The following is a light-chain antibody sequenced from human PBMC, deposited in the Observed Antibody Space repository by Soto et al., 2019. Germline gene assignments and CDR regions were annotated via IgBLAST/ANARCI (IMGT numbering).Light chain of an antibody. V-gene: IGKV3-20*01. J-gene: IGKJ1*01. CDR1: QSVSSSY. CDR2: GAS. Sequence: ENVLTQSPGTLSLSPGERATLSCRASQSVSSSYLAWYQQKPGLAPRLLIYGASSRATGIPDRFSGSGSGTDFTLPITRLEPEDFEVYYCQQYGTSPQWTFGQGTKVDIK. CDR3: QQYGTSPQWT.